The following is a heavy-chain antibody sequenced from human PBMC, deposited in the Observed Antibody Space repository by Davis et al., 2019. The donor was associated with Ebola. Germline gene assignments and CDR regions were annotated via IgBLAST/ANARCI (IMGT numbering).Heavy chain of an antibody. J-gene: IGHJ6*02. Sequence: DSVKGRFTISRDNSKNTLYLQMNSLRAEDTAVYYCAKDKHLRYFDWLSYADYYYGMDVWGQGTTVTVSS. V-gene: IGHV3-23*01. CDR3: AKDKHLRYFDWLSYADYYYGMDV. D-gene: IGHD3-9*01.